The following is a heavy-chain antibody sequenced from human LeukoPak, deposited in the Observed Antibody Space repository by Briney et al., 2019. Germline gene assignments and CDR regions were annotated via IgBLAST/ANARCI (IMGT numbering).Heavy chain of an antibody. J-gene: IGHJ4*02. CDR3: ARWRGSTSERSDY. CDR1: GFTFSDYW. D-gene: IGHD2-2*01. CDR2: IKQDGSAK. V-gene: IGHV3-7*01. Sequence: GGSLRLSCTASGFTFSDYWMTWVRQAPGKGLEWVANIKQDGSAKYYVDSVRGRFTISRDNAKNSLYLQMDSLRVEDTATYYCARWRGSTSERSDYWGQGTLVTVSS.